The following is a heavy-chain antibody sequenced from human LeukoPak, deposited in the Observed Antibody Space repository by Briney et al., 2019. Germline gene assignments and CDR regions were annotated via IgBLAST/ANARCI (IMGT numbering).Heavy chain of an antibody. Sequence: GGSLRLSCAVSGFSIRSSWMSWVRQTPGKGLEWVADMNEDGSVTWYADSVKGRFTVSRDNAKNSVDLQMGSLRVEDTAVYYCARDPAWGAIDYWGQGTLVTVSS. J-gene: IGHJ4*02. V-gene: IGHV3-7*01. CDR2: MNEDGSVT. D-gene: IGHD7-27*01. CDR3: ARDPAWGAIDY. CDR1: GFSIRSSW.